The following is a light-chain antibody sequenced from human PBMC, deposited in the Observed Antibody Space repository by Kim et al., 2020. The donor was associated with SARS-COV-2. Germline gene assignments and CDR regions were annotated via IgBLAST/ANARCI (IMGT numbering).Light chain of an antibody. Sequence: GQSITISCTGTNNDIGSYNLVSWYQQYPKKAPKLLIYEANQRPSGISDRFSASKSGNTASLTISGLQTEDEAAYYCFSYAGRSTGYAFGTGTKVTVL. CDR2: EAN. CDR1: NNDIGSYNL. J-gene: IGLJ1*01. V-gene: IGLV2-23*01. CDR3: FSYAGRSTGYA.